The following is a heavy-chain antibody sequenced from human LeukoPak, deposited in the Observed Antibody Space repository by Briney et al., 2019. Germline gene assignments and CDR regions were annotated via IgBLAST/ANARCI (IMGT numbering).Heavy chain of an antibody. CDR1: GFTFSSYG. D-gene: IGHD6-19*01. V-gene: IGHV3-30*02. Sequence: GGSLRLSCAASGFTFSSYGMHWVRQAPGKGLEWVAFIRFDESHKYYADSVKGRFTISRDNSKNTLYLQMNSLRAEDTAVYYCAAQTSSGWYHYFDFWGQGTLVTVSS. J-gene: IGHJ4*02. CDR2: IRFDESHK. CDR3: AAQTSSGWYHYFDF.